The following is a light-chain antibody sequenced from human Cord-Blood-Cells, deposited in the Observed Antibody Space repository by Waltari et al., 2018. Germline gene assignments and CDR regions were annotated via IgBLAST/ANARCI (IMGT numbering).Light chain of an antibody. CDR3: CSYAGSSTWV. CDR1: SSTVGGYTL. Sequence: QSPLPHPAPVPGSPAQSFTISCTGPSSTVGGYTLVPWYQQHPGKAPKLMIYEGSKRPSGVSNRFSGSKSGNTASLTISGLQAEDEADYYCCSYAGSSTWVFGGGTKLTVL. J-gene: IGLJ3*02. CDR2: EGS. V-gene: IGLV2-23*01.